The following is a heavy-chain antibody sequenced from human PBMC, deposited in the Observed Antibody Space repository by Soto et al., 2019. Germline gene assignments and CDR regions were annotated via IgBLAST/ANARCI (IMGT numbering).Heavy chain of an antibody. CDR1: GYTFTSRD. V-gene: IGHV1-8*02. D-gene: IGHD3-10*01. CDR3: ARGDYGWGSYYGRGAYFEF. Sequence: QVQLVQSGAEVKRPGATVKVSCKASGYTFTSRDINWVRQATGQGLEWMGWMNPTSGNTGYAQKLQGRVTMTRNTSIDTAYMELSSLRSEDTAVYFCARGDYGWGSYYGRGAYFEFWGQGTLITVSS. CDR2: MNPTSGNT. J-gene: IGHJ4*02.